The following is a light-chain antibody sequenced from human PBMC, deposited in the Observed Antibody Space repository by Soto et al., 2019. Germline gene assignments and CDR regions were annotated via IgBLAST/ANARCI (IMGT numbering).Light chain of an antibody. CDR2: DVN. V-gene: IGLV2-14*01. Sequence: QSVLTQPASVSGSPGQSITISCTGTSSDVGAYNFVSWYQQHPGKAPKLMIYDVNNRPSGVSDRFSGSKSGNTASLTISGLRAEDEADYYCNSYTSSSTSDVFGTGTKVTV. CDR3: NSYTSSSTSDV. CDR1: SSDVGAYNF. J-gene: IGLJ1*01.